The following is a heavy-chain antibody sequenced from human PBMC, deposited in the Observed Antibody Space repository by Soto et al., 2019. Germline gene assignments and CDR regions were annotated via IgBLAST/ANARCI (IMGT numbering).Heavy chain of an antibody. J-gene: IGHJ1*01. Sequence: PSQTLSLTCGICGDSVSNNGATWNWVRQSRARGGEWLGRASYRSRWLYNYATSGTGRLTRNPDNSNNQFSLQINSVTPEETAVYYCAPDPPDFNSGFKSWGKGTRVTVPS. CDR2: ASYRSRWLY. V-gene: IGHV6-1*01. CDR3: APDPPDFNSGFKS. D-gene: IGHD1-26*01. CDR1: GDSVSNNGAT.